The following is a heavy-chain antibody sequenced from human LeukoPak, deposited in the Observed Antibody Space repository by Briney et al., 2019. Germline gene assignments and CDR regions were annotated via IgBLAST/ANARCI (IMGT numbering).Heavy chain of an antibody. Sequence: AETLSLTCTVSGGSISIYYWSWIRQPPGKGLEWIGYIYNSGSTNYNPSLQSRVTMSVDTSKNQFSLKLSSVTAVDTAVYYCARKENVYYYFDYWGQGTLVTVSS. CDR1: GGSISIYY. J-gene: IGHJ4*02. CDR3: ARKENVYYYFDY. V-gene: IGHV4-59*12. CDR2: IYNSGST. D-gene: IGHD3-10*01.